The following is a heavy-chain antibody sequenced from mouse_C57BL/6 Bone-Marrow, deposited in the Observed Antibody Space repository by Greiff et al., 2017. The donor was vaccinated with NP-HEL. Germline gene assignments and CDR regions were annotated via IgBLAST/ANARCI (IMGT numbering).Heavy chain of an antibody. D-gene: IGHD1-1*01. CDR1: GYTFTSYW. CDR3: ARSSYYYGSSFPLDY. Sequence: QVQLQQPGAELVRPGTSVKLSCKASGYTFTSYWMHWVKQRPGQGLEWIGVIDPSDSYTNYNQKFKGKATLTVDTSSSPAYMQLSSRTSEDSAVYYCARSSYYYGSSFPLDYWGQGTTLTVSS. CDR2: IDPSDSYT. V-gene: IGHV1-59*01. J-gene: IGHJ2*01.